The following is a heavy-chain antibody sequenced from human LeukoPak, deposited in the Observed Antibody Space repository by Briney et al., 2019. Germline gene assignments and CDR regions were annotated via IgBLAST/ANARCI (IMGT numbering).Heavy chain of an antibody. CDR3: ARHGDYRSYYYYGMDV. CDR1: GGSISSSSYY. D-gene: IGHD4-11*01. J-gene: IGHJ6*02. Sequence: NTSETLSLTCTVSGGSISSSSYYWGWIRQPPGKGLEWIGSIYYSGSTYYNPSLKSRVTISVDTSENQFSLKLSSVTAADTAVYYCARHGDYRSYYYYGMDVWGQGTTVTVSS. CDR2: IYYSGST. V-gene: IGHV4-39*01.